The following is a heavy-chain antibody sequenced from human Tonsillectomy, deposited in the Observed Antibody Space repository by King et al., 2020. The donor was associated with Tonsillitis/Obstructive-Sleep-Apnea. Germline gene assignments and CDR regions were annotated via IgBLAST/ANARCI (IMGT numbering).Heavy chain of an antibody. CDR2: IYYSGST. V-gene: IGHV4-39*01. CDR3: ARNRALSDAFDI. Sequence: QLQESGPGLVKPSETLSLTCTVSGGSISSSSYYWGWIRQPPGKGLEWIGSIYYSGSTYYNPSLKSRVTISVDTSKNHFSLKLTSVTAADTAVYYCARNRALSDAFDIWGQGTMFTVSS. J-gene: IGHJ3*02. CDR1: GGSISSSSYY. D-gene: IGHD1-14*01.